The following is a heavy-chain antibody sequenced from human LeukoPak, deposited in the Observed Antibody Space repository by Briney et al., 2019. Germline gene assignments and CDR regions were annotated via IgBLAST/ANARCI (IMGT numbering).Heavy chain of an antibody. CDR2: IYTSGST. J-gene: IGHJ4*02. D-gene: IGHD6-13*01. CDR3: ARERYSSSWFLREMATIWAPFDY. Sequence: SETLSLTCTVSGGSISSGGYYWSWIRQPAGKGLEWIGRIYTSGSTNYNPSLKSRVTMSVDTSKNQFSLKLSSVTAADTAVYYCARERYSSSWFLREMATIWAPFDYWGQGTLVTVSS. CDR1: GGSISSGGYY. V-gene: IGHV4-61*02.